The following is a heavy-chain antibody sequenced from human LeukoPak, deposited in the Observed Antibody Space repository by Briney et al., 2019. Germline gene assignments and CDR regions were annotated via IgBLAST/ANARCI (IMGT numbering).Heavy chain of an antibody. CDR1: GFTFSIYA. J-gene: IGHJ3*02. V-gene: IGHV3-33*01. D-gene: IGHD2-15*01. CDR3: AREVDCSGGNCYRGSFDI. CDR2: IWYDGSNK. Sequence: GGSLRLSCAASGFTFSIYAIHWVRQAPGKGLEWVAVIWYDGSNKYYADSVKGRFTISRDNSRNTLYLQMNSLRAEDTAVYYCAREVDCSGGNCYRGSFDIWGQGTMVTVSS.